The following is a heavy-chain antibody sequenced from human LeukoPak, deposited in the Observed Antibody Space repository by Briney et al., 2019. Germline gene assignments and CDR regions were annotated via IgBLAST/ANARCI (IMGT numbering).Heavy chain of an antibody. CDR2: IYSGGST. J-gene: IGHJ6*02. D-gene: IGHD1-1*01. V-gene: IGHV3-53*04. CDR3: ARVMGNEDWYSKYGMDV. CDR1: GFTVSSNY. Sequence: GGSLRLSCAASGFTVSSNYMSWVRQAPGKGLEWVSVIYSGGSTYYADSVKGRFTISRRNSKNTLYLQMNSLRAEDTAVYYCARVMGNEDWYSKYGMDVWGQGTTVTVSS.